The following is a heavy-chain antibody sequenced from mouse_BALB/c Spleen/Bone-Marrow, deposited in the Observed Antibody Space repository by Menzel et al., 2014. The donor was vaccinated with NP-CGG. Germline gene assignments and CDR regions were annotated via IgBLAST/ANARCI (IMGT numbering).Heavy chain of an antibody. CDR3: ARNLYYGSSLYAMDY. V-gene: IGHV2-2*02. CDR1: GFSLTTYG. J-gene: IGHJ4*01. CDR2: IWSGGST. Sequence: QVQLQQSGPGLVQPSQSLSITCTVSGFSLTTYGVHWVRRSPGRGLEWLGVIWSGGSTDYNAAFISRLSITKDNSKSXVFFKMNSLQANDTAIYYCARNLYYGSSLYAMDYWGQGTSVTVSP. D-gene: IGHD1-1*01.